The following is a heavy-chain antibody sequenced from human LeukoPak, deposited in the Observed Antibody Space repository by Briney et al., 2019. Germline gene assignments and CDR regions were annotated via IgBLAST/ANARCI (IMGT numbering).Heavy chain of an antibody. CDR1: GFTFSSYA. CDR3: ARTYYYDSRIPAFDI. Sequence: PGGSLRLSCAASGFTFSSYAMSWVRQAPGKGLEWVSTISGSGVTTSYADSVKGRFTISGDNSKSTLYLQMNSLRAEDTAVYYCARTYYYDSRIPAFDIWGQGTMVTVSS. D-gene: IGHD3-22*01. CDR2: ISGSGVTT. V-gene: IGHV3-23*01. J-gene: IGHJ3*02.